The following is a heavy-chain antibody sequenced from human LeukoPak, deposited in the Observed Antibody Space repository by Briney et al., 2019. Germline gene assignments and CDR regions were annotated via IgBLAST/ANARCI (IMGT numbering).Heavy chain of an antibody. CDR2: IYYSGST. D-gene: IGHD1-26*01. CDR3: ARERWELRGWYFDL. J-gene: IGHJ2*01. CDR1: GGSISSYY. V-gene: IGHV4-59*01. Sequence: PSETLSLTCPVSGGSISSYYWSWIRQPPGKGLEWIGYIYYSGSTNYNPSLKSRVTISVDTSKNQFSLKLSSVTAADTAVYYCARERWELRGWYFDLWGRGTLVTVSS.